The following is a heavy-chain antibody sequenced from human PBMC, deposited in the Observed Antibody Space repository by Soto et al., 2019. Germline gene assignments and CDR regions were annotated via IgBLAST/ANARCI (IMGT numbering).Heavy chain of an antibody. CDR2: ISVYTGTT. CDR3: ARETMLRGVNDY. J-gene: IGHJ4*02. V-gene: IGHV1-18*01. D-gene: IGHD3-10*01. Sequence: QIQLVQSGAEVKKPGASVKVSCKTSGYPFSNHGITWVRQGPGQGFEWMGWISVYTGTTNYAQKFQGRVTMTTDTSARTAYMELRSLRSDATAVYFCARETMLRGVNDYWGQGTRVIVSS. CDR1: GYPFSNHG.